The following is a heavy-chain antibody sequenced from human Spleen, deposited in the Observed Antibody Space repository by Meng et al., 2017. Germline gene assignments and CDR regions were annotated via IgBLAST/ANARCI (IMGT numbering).Heavy chain of an antibody. Sequence: SLKISCAASGFTFDDYAMHWVRQAPGKGLEWVSGISWNSGSIGYADSVKGRFTISRDNAKNSLYLQMNSLRAEDTALYYCAKDEGDYTLDYWGQGTLVTVSS. CDR1: GFTFDDYA. D-gene: IGHD4-11*01. CDR3: AKDEGDYTLDY. CDR2: ISWNSGSI. V-gene: IGHV3-9*01. J-gene: IGHJ4*02.